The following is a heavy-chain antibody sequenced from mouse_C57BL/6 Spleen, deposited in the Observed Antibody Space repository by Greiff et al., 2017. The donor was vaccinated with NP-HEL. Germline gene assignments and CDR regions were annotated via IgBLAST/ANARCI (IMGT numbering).Heavy chain of an antibody. D-gene: IGHD1-1*01. J-gene: IGHJ2*01. CDR2: IDPNSGGT. CDR3: ARNYGSSSDY. CDR1: GYAFTNYL. V-gene: IGHV1-54*01. Sequence: QVQLQQSGAELVRPGTSVKVSCKASGYAFTNYLIEWVKQRPGQGLEWIGRIDPNSGGTKYNEKFKSKATLTVDKPSSTAYMQLSSLTSEDSAVYYCARNYGSSSDYWGQGTTLTVSS.